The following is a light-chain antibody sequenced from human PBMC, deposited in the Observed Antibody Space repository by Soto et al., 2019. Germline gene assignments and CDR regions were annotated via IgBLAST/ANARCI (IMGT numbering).Light chain of an antibody. CDR3: QQYGDLPPT. CDR2: DAS. J-gene: IGKJ3*01. CDR1: HHISTY. Sequence: DIQMAQSPSSLSASVGDRVTITCQASHHISTYLNWFQQKPGKAPELLIYDASNLVPGVPSRFSGSGSGTDFTFTTSSLQPEDIATYYCQQYGDLPPTFGPGTKVDIK. V-gene: IGKV1-33*01.